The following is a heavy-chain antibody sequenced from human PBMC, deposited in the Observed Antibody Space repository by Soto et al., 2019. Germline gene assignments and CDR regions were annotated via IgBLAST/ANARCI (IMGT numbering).Heavy chain of an antibody. CDR3: ARRWGAAFDY. J-gene: IGHJ4*02. V-gene: IGHV4-59*08. CDR1: GGSISSYY. D-gene: IGHD1-26*01. Sequence: QVQLQESGPGLVKPSETLSLTCTVSGGSISSYYWSWIRHPPGKGLELSGYIYYSGSINYNPSLKSRVTISVDPSKNQCSLTLSSVTAADTAVYYCARRWGAAFDYWGQGTLVTVSS. CDR2: IYYSGSI.